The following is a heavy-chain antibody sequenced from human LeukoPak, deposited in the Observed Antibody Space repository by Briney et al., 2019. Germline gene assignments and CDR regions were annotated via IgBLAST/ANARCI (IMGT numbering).Heavy chain of an antibody. V-gene: IGHV3-30*04. J-gene: IGHJ6*03. CDR3: AKDGGRGYSYGLHARNYMDV. CDR2: ISYDGSNK. CDR1: GFTFSSYA. D-gene: IGHD5-18*01. Sequence: GGSLRLSCAASGFTFSSYAMHWVRQAPGKGLEWVAVISYDGSNKYYADSVKGRFTISRDNSKNTLYLQMNSLRAEDTAVYYCAKDGGRGYSYGLHARNYMDVWGKGTTVTISS.